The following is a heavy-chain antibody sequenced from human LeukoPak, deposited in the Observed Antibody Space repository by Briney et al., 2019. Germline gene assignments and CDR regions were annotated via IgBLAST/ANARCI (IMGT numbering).Heavy chain of an antibody. Sequence: SETVSCKASGYTFNHHGISWVRQAPGQGLEWMGWISCFNGDTHYAQKFQGRVTSTTDTSTTTAYMEQRSLRSDDTALYYCARDPSNTSGRYAYFDYWGQGDLGSVFS. CDR2: ISCFNGDT. J-gene: IGHJ4*02. D-gene: IGHD6-19*01. V-gene: IGHV1-18*01. CDR3: ARDPSNTSGRYAYFDY. CDR1: GYTFNHHG.